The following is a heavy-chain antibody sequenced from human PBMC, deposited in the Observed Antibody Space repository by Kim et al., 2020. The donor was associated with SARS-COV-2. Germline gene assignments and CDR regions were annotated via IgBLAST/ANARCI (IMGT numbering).Heavy chain of an antibody. J-gene: IGHJ6*02. CDR3: ARDAGMAAAGYYYYGMDV. Sequence: SETLSLTCTVSGGSISSYYWSWIRQPPGKGLEWIGYIYYSGSTNYNPSLKSRVTISVDTSKNQFSLKLSSVTAADTAVYYCARDAGMAAAGYYYYGMDVWGQGTTVTVSS. V-gene: IGHV4-59*13. CDR2: IYYSGST. CDR1: GGSISSYY. D-gene: IGHD6-13*01.